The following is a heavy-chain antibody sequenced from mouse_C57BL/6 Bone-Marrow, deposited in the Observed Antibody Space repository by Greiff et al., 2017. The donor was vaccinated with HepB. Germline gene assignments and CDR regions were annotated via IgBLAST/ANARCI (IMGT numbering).Heavy chain of an antibody. CDR1: GYTFTDYN. CDR3: ARATYYYGPLYYFDY. Sequence: VQLQQSGPELVKPGASVKIPCKASGYTFTDYNMDWVKQSHGKSLEWIGDINPNNGGTIYNQKFKGKATLTVDKSSSTAYMELRSLTSEDTAVYYCARATYYYGPLYYFDYWGQGTTLTVSS. CDR2: INPNNGGT. J-gene: IGHJ2*01. V-gene: IGHV1-18*01. D-gene: IGHD1-1*01.